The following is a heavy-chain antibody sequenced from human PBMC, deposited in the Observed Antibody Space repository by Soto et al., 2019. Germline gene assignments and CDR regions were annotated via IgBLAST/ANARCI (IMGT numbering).Heavy chain of an antibody. CDR1: GGSINIGNYY. Sequence: PSETLSLTCTVSGGSINIGNYYWGWIRQPPGKSLEWIGSIYYSGSTYYTASLKSRVTIFVDTSKNEFTLKVTSVTAADTAVYYCARHIAGTWFVPWGQGTLVTVSS. CDR3: ARHIAGTWFVP. J-gene: IGHJ5*02. D-gene: IGHD3-10*01. V-gene: IGHV4-39*01. CDR2: IYYSGST.